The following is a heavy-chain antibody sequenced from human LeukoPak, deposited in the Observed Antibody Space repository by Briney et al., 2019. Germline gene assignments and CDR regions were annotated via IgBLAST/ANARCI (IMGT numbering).Heavy chain of an antibody. V-gene: IGHV4-4*07. CDR3: AREMGPIVVDRWYFDY. D-gene: IGHD2-2*01. Sequence: SETLSLTCTVSGGSISSYYWSWIRQPAGKGLEWIGRIYTSGSTNYNPSLKSRVTMSVDTSKNQFSLQLNSVTPEDTAVYYCAREMGPIVVDRWYFDYWGQGTLVTVSS. CDR2: IYTSGST. J-gene: IGHJ4*02. CDR1: GGSISSYY.